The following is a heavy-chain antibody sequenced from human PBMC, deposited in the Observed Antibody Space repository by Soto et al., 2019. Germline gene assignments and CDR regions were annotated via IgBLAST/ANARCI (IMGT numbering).Heavy chain of an antibody. CDR2: ISRDGIGT. J-gene: IGHJ4*02. V-gene: IGHV3-74*03. Sequence: GGSLRLSCGASGFTFSTYWMHWVRQAPGKGLVWVSRISRDGIGTTYAESVKGRFTISRDNTKNTLSLQMNSLRVEDTAVYYCGPLGNFGVVMGHWGQGTLVTVSS. CDR1: GFTFSTYW. D-gene: IGHD3-3*01. CDR3: GPLGNFGVVMGH.